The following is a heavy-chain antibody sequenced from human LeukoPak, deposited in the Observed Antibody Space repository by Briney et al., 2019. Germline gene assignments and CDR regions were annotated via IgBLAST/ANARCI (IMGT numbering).Heavy chain of an antibody. V-gene: IGHV3-23*01. CDR2: ISGSGGST. D-gene: IGHD2-2*02. CDR3: AKDHCSSTSCYREYYYYYMDV. CDR1: GFTFSSYA. J-gene: IGHJ6*03. Sequence: GGSLRLSCAASGFTFSSYAMSWVRQAPGKGLEWVSAISGSGGSTYYADSVKGRFTISRDNSRDTLYLQMNSLRAEDTAVYYCAKDHCSSTSCYREYYYYYMDVWGKGTTVTVSS.